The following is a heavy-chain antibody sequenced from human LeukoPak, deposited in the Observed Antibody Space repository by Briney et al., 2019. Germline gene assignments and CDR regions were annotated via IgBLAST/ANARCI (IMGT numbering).Heavy chain of an antibody. CDR1: GVSISGSNSY. Sequence: SETLSLTCTVSGVSISGSNSYWGWIRQPPGKGLEWSGSIYYSGNTYYNASLKSQVSISIDTSKNQFSLKLTSVTAADTAVYYCARQTGSGLLTLPGGQGTLVTVSS. J-gene: IGHJ4*02. V-gene: IGHV4-39*01. CDR3: ARQTGSGLLTLP. D-gene: IGHD3/OR15-3a*01. CDR2: IYYSGNT.